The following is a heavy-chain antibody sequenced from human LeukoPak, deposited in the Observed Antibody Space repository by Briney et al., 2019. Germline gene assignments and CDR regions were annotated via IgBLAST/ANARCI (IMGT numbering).Heavy chain of an antibody. CDR2: IYHSGST. D-gene: IGHD3-22*01. CDR3: ARRGYYDSSGYTGD. CDR1: GGSISSSSYY. J-gene: IGHJ4*02. Sequence: SETLSLTCTVSGGSISSSSYYWGWIRQPPGKGLEWIGEIYHSGSTNYNPSLKSRVTISVDKSKNQFSLKLSSVTAADTAVYYCARRGYYDSSGYTGDWGQGTLVTVSS. V-gene: IGHV4-39*07.